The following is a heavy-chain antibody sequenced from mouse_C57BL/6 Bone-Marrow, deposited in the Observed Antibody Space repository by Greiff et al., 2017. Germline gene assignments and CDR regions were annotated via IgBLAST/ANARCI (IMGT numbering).Heavy chain of an antibody. CDR1: GYTFTSYW. Sequence: VQLQQSGAELAKPGASVKLSCKASGYTFTSYWMHWVKQRPGQGLEWIGYINPSSGDTNYNQKFKDKATLTADKSSSTAYLQLSSLTSEDSAFYYCASEGCSRWAVWGRGTGVTVSA. CDR2: INPSSGDT. D-gene: IGHD3-3*01. V-gene: IGHV1-7*01. CDR3: ASEGCSRWAV. J-gene: IGHJ3*01.